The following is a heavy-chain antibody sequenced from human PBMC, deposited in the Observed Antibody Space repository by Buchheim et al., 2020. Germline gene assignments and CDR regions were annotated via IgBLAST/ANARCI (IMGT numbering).Heavy chain of an antibody. CDR2: ISPDGSRK. CDR1: GFTFSSYA. D-gene: IGHD6-19*01. Sequence: QVQLVESGGGVVQPGGSLRLSCAASGFTFSSYAMHWVRQAPGKGLEWVASISPDGSRKYYAGSVKGRFTISRNNSKNMLFFQANSLRLEDTALYYCARRPKGVAGFDDWGQGTL. V-gene: IGHV3-30*14. CDR3: ARRPKGVAGFDD. J-gene: IGHJ4*02.